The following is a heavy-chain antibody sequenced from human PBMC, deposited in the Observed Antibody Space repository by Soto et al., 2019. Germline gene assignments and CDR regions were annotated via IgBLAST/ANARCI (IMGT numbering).Heavy chain of an antibody. CDR1: GGSISSGGYY. V-gene: IGHV4-31*03. D-gene: IGHD5-18*01. Sequence: SETLSLTCTVSGGSISSGGYYWSWIRQHPGKGLEWIGYIYYSGSTYYNPSLKSRVTISVDTSKNQFSLKLSSVTAADTAVYYCARQNTDDYYYYYTDVWGKGTTVTVSS. J-gene: IGHJ6*03. CDR3: ARQNTDDYYYYYTDV. CDR2: IYYSGST.